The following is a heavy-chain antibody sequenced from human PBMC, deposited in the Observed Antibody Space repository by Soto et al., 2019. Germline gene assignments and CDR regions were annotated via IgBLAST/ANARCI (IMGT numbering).Heavy chain of an antibody. D-gene: IGHD1-1*01. CDR2: IVVGSGNT. CDR3: AAELQSYFDY. V-gene: IGHV1-58*02. CDR1: GFTFTSSA. Sequence: SVKVSCKASGFTFTSSAMQCVRQARGQRLEWIGWIVVGSGNTNYAQKFQERVTITRDMSTSTAYMELSSLRSEDTAVYYCAAELQSYFDYWGQGTLVTVSS. J-gene: IGHJ4*02.